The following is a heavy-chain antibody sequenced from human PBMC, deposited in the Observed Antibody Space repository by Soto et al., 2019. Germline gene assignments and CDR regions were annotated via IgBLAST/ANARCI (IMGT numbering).Heavy chain of an antibody. Sequence: PSETLSLTCTVSGGSISSGDYYWSWIRQPPGKGLEWIGYIYYSGSTYYNPSLESRVTISVDTSKNQFSLKLSSVTAADTAVYYCASAPDYYDSSGYYFDYWGQGTLVTVSS. V-gene: IGHV4-30-4*01. J-gene: IGHJ4*02. CDR3: ASAPDYYDSSGYYFDY. CDR2: IYYSGST. CDR1: GGSISSGDYY. D-gene: IGHD3-22*01.